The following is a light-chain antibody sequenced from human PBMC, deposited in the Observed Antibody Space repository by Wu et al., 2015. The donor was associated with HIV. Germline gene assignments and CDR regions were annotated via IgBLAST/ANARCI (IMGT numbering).Light chain of an antibody. CDR3: QQSYNTPLT. V-gene: IGKV3-15*01. Sequence: EVVMTQLPPTLSVSAGDRATLSCRASQSVNTKVAWYQQRPGQAPRLLVYGPSTRATGVPARFSGSGSGTDFTLTITSLQSEDFATYYCQQSYNTPLTFGGGTKVEIK. CDR1: QSVNTK. J-gene: IGKJ4*01. CDR2: GPS.